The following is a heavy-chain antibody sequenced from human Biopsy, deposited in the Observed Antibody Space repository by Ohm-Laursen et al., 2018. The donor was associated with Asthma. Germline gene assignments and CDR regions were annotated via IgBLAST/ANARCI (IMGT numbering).Heavy chain of an antibody. D-gene: IGHD1-1*01. CDR2: ISKDASTQ. CDR1: GLTFRNYG. CDR3: VRDGTDDAFDI. V-gene: IGHV3-30*03. J-gene: IGHJ3*02. Sequence: SLRLSCAAPGLTFRNYGMHWVRQAPGKGLEWVGVISKDASTQDYADSVKGRFTMARDNSKNTLDLQMNSLREEDTAVYYCVRDGTDDAFDIWGQGTVVSVSS.